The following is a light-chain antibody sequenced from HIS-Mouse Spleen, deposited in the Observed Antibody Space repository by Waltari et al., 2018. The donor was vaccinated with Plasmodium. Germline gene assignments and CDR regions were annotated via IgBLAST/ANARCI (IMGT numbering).Light chain of an antibody. J-gene: IGLJ2*01. CDR3: QVWDSSSDHVV. Sequence: SYVLTQPPSVSVAPGQTARITCGGNTIGSKCAHWYQQTPGQAPVLVVYDDSDRPSGIPERFSGSNSGNTATLTISRVEAGDEADYYCQVWDSSSDHVVFGGGTKLTVL. CDR2: DDS. CDR1: TIGSKC. V-gene: IGLV3-21*02.